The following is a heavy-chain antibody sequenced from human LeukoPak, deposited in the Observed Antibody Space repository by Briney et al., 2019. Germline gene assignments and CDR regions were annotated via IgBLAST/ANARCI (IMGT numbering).Heavy chain of an antibody. J-gene: IGHJ4*02. Sequence: SETLSLTCTVSGGSISTYFWSWIRQPPGKGLEWIGYIYDGGNTNYNPSLKSRVTISVDTSKNQFSLKVTSVTAADTAVYYCARASPNWNPPGCWGQGTLVTVSS. CDR3: ARASPNWNPPGC. D-gene: IGHD1-1*01. CDR2: IYDGGNT. CDR1: GGSISTYF. V-gene: IGHV4-59*08.